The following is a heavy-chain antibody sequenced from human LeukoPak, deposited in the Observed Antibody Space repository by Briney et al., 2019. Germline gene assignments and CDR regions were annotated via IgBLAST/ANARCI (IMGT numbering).Heavy chain of an antibody. V-gene: IGHV3-9*01. CDR1: GFTFDDHA. Sequence: PGGSLRLSCVASGFTFDDHAMHWVRQAPGKGLEWVSSISWYSGNIGYADSVKGRFSVSRDNTNNTLYVQMNSLRAEDTAVYFCARGRDGYKYWGQGTLVTVSS. J-gene: IGHJ4*02. CDR2: ISWYSGNI. D-gene: IGHD5-24*01. CDR3: ARGRDGYKY.